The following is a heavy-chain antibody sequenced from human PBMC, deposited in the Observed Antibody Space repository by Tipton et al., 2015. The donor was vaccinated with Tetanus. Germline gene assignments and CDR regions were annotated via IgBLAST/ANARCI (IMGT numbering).Heavy chain of an antibody. CDR1: GGSVRSGDFS. Sequence: QLVQSGAEVKPSETLTLTCTVSGGSVRSGDFSWNWIRQPPGKGLEWLAYVSYSGRTNSNYFLKSRITISQHTPKNQFSLRLTSVTAADTAVYYCARANYDFPKKGPFDSWGQGTLVIVSS. V-gene: IGHV4-61*08. D-gene: IGHD3-3*01. CDR2: VSYSGRT. CDR3: ARANYDFPKKGPFDS. J-gene: IGHJ4*02.